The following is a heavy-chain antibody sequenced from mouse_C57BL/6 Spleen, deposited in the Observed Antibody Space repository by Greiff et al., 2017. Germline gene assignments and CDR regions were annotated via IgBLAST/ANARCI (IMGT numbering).Heavy chain of an antibody. CDR3: ARVRDFDY. Sequence: EVQLQQSGPELVKPGASVKISCKASGYTFTDYYMNWVKQSHGKSLEWIGDINPNNGGTSYNQKFKGKATLTVDKSSSTAYMELRSLTSEASAVYYCARVRDFDYWGQGTTLTVSS. J-gene: IGHJ2*01. CDR2: INPNNGGT. V-gene: IGHV1-26*01. D-gene: IGHD3-3*01. CDR1: GYTFTDYY.